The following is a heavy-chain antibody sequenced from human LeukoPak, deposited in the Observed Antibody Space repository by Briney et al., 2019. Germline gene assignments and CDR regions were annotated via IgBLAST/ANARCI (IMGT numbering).Heavy chain of an antibody. Sequence: SETLSLTCAVYGGPFSGYYWSWIRQPPGKGLEWIGEINHSGSTNYNPSLKSRVTISVDTSKNQFSLKLSSVTAADTAVYYCARQGLSMVRGVKNYYYMDVWGKGTTVTISS. CDR1: GGPFSGYY. D-gene: IGHD3-10*01. CDR2: INHSGST. CDR3: ARQGLSMVRGVKNYYYMDV. J-gene: IGHJ6*03. V-gene: IGHV4-34*01.